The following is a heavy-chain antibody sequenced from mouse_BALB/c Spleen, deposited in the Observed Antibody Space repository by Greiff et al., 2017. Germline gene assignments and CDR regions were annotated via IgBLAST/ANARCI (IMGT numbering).Heavy chain of an antibody. J-gene: IGHJ1*01. CDR1: GFTFSNYW. V-gene: IGHV6-6*02. CDR3: TSYYDYDWYFEV. D-gene: IGHD2-4*01. Sequence: EVMLVESGGGLVQPGGSMKLSCVASGFTFSNYWMNWVRQSPEKGLEWVAEIRLKSNNYATHYAESVKGRFTISRDDSKSSVYLQMNNLRAEDTGIYYCTSYYDYDWYFEVWGAGTTVTVSS. CDR2: IRLKSNNYAT.